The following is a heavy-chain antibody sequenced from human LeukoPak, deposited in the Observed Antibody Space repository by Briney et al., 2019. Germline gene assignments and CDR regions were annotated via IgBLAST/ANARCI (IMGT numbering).Heavy chain of an antibody. CDR3: ARGGGTGYDNFDY. V-gene: IGHV1-18*01. J-gene: IGHJ4*02. CDR1: GYTFTIYG. D-gene: IGHD5-12*01. Sequence: VSVQVSCKASGYTFTIYGISWVRPAPGQGLEWMGWISAYNGNTKYAHKFQGRSTMTTDTSTSTGYMQLRSLRSDDTAVYYCARGGGTGYDNFDYWGQGTLVTVSS. CDR2: ISAYNGNT.